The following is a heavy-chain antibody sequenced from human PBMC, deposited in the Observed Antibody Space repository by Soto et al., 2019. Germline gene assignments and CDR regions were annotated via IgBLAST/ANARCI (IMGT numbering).Heavy chain of an antibody. Sequence: QVQLVESGGGVVQPGRSLRLSCAASGVTLSNFGMHWVRQAPGKGLEWVAVISRDGSTMFYADSVRGRFTISRDSSRNTLYLQMNSLRAEDTAVYHCVGEVASGYWGKGTLVTVS. V-gene: IGHV3-30*03. J-gene: IGHJ4*02. CDR3: VGEVASGY. D-gene: IGHD2-21*01. CDR1: GVTLSNFG. CDR2: ISRDGSTM.